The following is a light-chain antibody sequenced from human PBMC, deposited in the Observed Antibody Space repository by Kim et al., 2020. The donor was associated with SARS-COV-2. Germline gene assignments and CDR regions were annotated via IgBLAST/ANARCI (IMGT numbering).Light chain of an antibody. CDR1: QGISND. J-gene: IGKJ1*01. V-gene: IGKV1-16*01. CDR3: LQHNSYPLT. CDR2: AAS. Sequence: DIQMTQSPSSLSASVGDRVTITCRASQGISNDLAWFQQKPGKAPKCLIYAASNLQSGVPSRFSGSGSGTDFTLTISSLQPEDFATYYCLQHNSYPLTFGQGSKVDIK.